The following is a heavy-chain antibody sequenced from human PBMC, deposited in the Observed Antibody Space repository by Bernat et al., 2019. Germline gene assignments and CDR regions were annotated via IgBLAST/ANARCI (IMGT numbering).Heavy chain of an antibody. Sequence: EVQLVESGGGLVQPGGSLRPSCPASGFTLSIYEMNWVRQAPGKGLGWVSYISCSDKTVYNADSVKGRCTFSRDSAKNSLCLQMSSLGVEDTAICSCARAPGQNSYFDLWGRGTLVTVSS. CDR3: ARAPGQNSYFDL. CDR2: ISCSDKTV. V-gene: IGHV3-48*03. J-gene: IGHJ2*01. CDR1: GFTLSIYE. D-gene: IGHD7-27*01.